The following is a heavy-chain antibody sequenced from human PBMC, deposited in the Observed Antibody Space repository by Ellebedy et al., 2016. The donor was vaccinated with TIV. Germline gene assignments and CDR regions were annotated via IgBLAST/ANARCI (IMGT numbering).Heavy chain of an antibody. V-gene: IGHV1-46*01. J-gene: IGHJ6*02. CDR1: GYTFTSYY. Sequence: ASVKVSXXASGYTFTSYYMHWVRQAPEQGLEWMGIINPSGGSTSYAQKFQGRVTMTRDTSTSTVYMELSSLRSEDTAVYYCARGVDTRYYGMDVWGQGTTVTVSS. CDR2: INPSGGST. CDR3: ARGVDTRYYGMDV. D-gene: IGHD5-18*01.